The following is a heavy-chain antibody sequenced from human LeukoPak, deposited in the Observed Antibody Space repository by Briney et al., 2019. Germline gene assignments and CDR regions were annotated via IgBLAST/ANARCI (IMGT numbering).Heavy chain of an antibody. D-gene: IGHD5-12*01. CDR2: ISGAGGTI. CDR1: GFTFSDHY. CDR3: ARGGYERYYGLDV. Sequence: PGGSLRLAWAASGFTFSDHYMTWVRQARGKGLEWISYISGAGGTINYADSVKGRFTISRHNAKGSLYLYMSGLRADDTAVYYCARGGYERYYGLDVWGQGTTVTVSS. V-gene: IGHV3-11*01. J-gene: IGHJ6*02.